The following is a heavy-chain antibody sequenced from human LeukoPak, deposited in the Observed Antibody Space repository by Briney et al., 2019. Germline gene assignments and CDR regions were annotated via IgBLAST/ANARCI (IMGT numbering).Heavy chain of an antibody. D-gene: IGHD4-23*01. J-gene: IGHJ3*02. V-gene: IGHV4-4*07. Sequence: SETLSLTCTVSGGSISNYYWSWIRQPAGKGLEWIGRIYSSGNSNYDPSLKSRVTMSVDTSKNQFSLKLSSVTAADTAVYYCARAPTGLYGGNSNGPFDIWGQGTMVTVSS. CDR1: GGSISNYY. CDR2: IYSSGNS. CDR3: ARAPTGLYGGNSNGPFDI.